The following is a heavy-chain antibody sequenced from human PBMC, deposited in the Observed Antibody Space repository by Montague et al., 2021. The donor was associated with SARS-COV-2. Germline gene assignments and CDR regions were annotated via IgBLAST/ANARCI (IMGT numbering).Heavy chain of an antibody. Sequence: TLSLTCTVSIGSISSGSYYWSWIRQHAGKGLEWVGRIYTSGSTNYXPSLKSRVTISVDTSKNQFSLKLSSVTAADTAVYYCARDGYSSGWNGLHWFDPWGQGTLVTVSS. J-gene: IGHJ5*02. D-gene: IGHD6-25*01. CDR3: ARDGYSSGWNGLHWFDP. CDR2: IYTSGST. CDR1: IGSISSGSYY. V-gene: IGHV4-61*02.